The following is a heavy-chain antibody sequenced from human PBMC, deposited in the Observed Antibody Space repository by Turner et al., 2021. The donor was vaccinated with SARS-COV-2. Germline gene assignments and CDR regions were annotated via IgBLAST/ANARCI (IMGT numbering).Heavy chain of an antibody. CDR1: GFTFSSYG. D-gene: IGHD5-12*01. J-gene: IGHJ6*02. Sequence: QVQLVESGGGVVQPGRSLRLSCAAPGFTFSSYGMPWVRQGPGKGLEWVAVISYDGSNKYYADSVKGRFTISRDNSKNTLYLQMNSLRAEDTAVYYCAKVSPNRGLRPYYYYYGMDVWGQGTTVTVSS. V-gene: IGHV3-30*18. CDR2: ISYDGSNK. CDR3: AKVSPNRGLRPYYYYYGMDV.